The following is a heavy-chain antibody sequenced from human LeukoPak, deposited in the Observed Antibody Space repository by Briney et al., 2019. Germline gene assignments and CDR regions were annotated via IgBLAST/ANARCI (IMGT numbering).Heavy chain of an antibody. J-gene: IGHJ4*02. D-gene: IGHD1-26*01. Sequence: ASVNVSFMASRYTFSDYYIHWVRQAPGQGRAWMGWIDRRNGGTKSAQKVQGRVTITRDTSIRTAYMELSRLRSDDTDEYYCARGRLSGSGSYWGQGALVIVSS. V-gene: IGHV1-2*02. CDR2: IDRRNGGT. CDR1: RYTFSDYY. CDR3: ARGRLSGSGSY.